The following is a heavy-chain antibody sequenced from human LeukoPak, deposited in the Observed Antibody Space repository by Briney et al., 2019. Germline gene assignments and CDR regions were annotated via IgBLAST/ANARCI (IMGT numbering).Heavy chain of an antibody. D-gene: IGHD3-16*01. CDR3: VRAWGKGAAFDI. CDR1: GSTFSTYW. J-gene: IGHJ3*02. V-gene: IGHV3-74*01. Sequence: PGGSLRLSCAASGSTFSTYWMHWVRQAPGKGLVWVSRINSDGKSTSYADSVKGRFTISRDNAKNTLYLQMNSLRAEDTAVYYCVRAWGKGAAFDIWGQGTMVTVSS. CDR2: INSDGKST.